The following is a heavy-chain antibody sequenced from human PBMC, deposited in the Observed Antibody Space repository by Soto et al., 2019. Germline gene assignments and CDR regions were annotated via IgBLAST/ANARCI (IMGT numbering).Heavy chain of an antibody. CDR1: GFTFTSYG. Sequence: QAHLVESGGGVVQPGRSLRLSCAASGFTFTSYGMHWVRQAPGTRLEWVAVISYDGGLQHYADSVKGRFTISRDNSKNMVLLQINRLRAEVTAVYYCVSDRGYGHASVPYSWGQGTLVSVSS. V-gene: IGHV3-30*03. J-gene: IGHJ4*02. CDR2: ISYDGGLQ. CDR3: VSDRGYGHASVPYS. D-gene: IGHD5-18*01.